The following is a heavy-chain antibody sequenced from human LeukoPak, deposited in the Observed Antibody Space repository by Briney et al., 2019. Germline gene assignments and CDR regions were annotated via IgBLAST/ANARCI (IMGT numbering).Heavy chain of an antibody. J-gene: IGHJ3*02. Sequence: SVKVSCKASGGTFSSYVISGVRQAPGQGLEWMGRIIPIFGTANYAQKFQGRVTITTDGSTSTAYMELSSMRSEDTAVYYCARTLRITMIVVAPDAFDIWGQGTMVTVSS. CDR1: GGTFSSYV. CDR3: ARTLRITMIVVAPDAFDI. CDR2: IIPIFGTA. D-gene: IGHD3-22*01. V-gene: IGHV1-69*05.